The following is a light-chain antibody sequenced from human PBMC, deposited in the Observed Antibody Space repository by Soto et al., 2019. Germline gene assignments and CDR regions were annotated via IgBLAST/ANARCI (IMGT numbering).Light chain of an antibody. CDR1: SSDVGGYNY. V-gene: IGLV2-14*01. J-gene: IGLJ1*01. CDR3: VSYTSINTLV. Sequence: QSALTQPASVSGSPGQSITISCTGTSSDVGGYNYVSWYQQHPGKAPKVIIYEVINRPSVVSNRFSGSKSGSTSSLTISGLQAEDEADYYCVSYTSINTLVFGTGTKLTVL. CDR2: EVI.